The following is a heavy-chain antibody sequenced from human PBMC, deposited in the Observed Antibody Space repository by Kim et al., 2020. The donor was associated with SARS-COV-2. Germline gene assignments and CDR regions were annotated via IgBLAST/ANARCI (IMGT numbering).Heavy chain of an antibody. Sequence: SETLSLTCTVSGGSISSGAYYWSWIRQHPGKGLEWIGYIYYSGSTYYDPFHKSRVTISVDTSKNQFSLKLTSVTAADAAVYYCARGFPGTGNYYGMDVWGQGPTVTVS. CDR3: ARGFPGTGNYYGMDV. V-gene: IGHV4-31*03. CDR1: GGSISSGAYY. D-gene: IGHD1-1*01. J-gene: IGHJ6*02. CDR2: IYYSGST.